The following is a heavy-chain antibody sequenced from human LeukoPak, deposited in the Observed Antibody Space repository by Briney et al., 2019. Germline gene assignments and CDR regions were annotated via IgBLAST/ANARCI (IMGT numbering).Heavy chain of an antibody. V-gene: IGHV1-46*04. CDR1: GYTFTSYY. Sequence: GGSVKVSCKASGYTFTSYYMHWVRQAPGQGVERMGLINPSGGSTNYAQKLQGRVTMTRETSTRRVYMEIRSLRSEDTAVYYCSVAVAAASNWFDPWGRGTLVTVSS. CDR3: SVAVAAASNWFDP. D-gene: IGHD6-19*01. J-gene: IGHJ5*02. CDR2: INPSGGST.